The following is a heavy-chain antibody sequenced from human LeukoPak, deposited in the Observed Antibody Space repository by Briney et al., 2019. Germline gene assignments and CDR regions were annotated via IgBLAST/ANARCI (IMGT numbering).Heavy chain of an antibody. J-gene: IGHJ4*02. D-gene: IGHD4-17*01. V-gene: IGHV3-30*18. CDR1: GFTFSSYG. CDR3: AKDLAMGFPYGDIDY. CDR2: ISYDGSNK. Sequence: PGGSLRLSCAASGFTFSSYGMHWVRRAPGKGLEWVAVISYDGSNKYYADSVKGRFTISRDNSKNTLYLQMNSLRAEDTAVYYCAKDLAMGFPYGDIDYWGQGTLVTVSS.